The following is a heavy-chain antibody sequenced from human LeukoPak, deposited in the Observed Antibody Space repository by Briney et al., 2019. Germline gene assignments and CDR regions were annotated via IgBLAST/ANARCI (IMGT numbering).Heavy chain of an antibody. D-gene: IGHD6-19*01. CDR1: GFTFDDYA. CDR3: AKSRAVAGTYYYYMDV. CDR2: ISGSGGST. V-gene: IGHV3-23*01. J-gene: IGHJ6*03. Sequence: GGSLRLSCAASGFTFDDYAMHWVRQAPGKGLEWVSGISGSGGSTYYADSVKGRFTISRDNSKNTLYLQMNSLRAEDTAVYYCAKSRAVAGTYYYYMDVWGKGTTVTVSS.